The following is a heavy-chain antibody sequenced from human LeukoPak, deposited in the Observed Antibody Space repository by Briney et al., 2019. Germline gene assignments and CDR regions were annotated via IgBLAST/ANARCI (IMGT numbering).Heavy chain of an antibody. V-gene: IGHV3-23*01. J-gene: IGHJ4*02. Sequence: GGSLRLSCAASGFTFDDYGMSWVRQAPGKGLEWVSAISGSGGSTYYADSVKGRFTISRDNSKNTLYLQMNSLRAEDTAVYYCARVALRFFKEYYFDYWGQGTLVTVSS. D-gene: IGHD3-3*01. CDR3: ARVALRFFKEYYFDY. CDR2: ISGSGGST. CDR1: GFTFDDYG.